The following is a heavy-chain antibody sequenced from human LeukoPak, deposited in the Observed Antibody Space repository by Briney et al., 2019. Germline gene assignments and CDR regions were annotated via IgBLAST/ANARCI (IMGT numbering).Heavy chain of an antibody. V-gene: IGHV3-23*01. CDR1: GFTLNNFA. CDR3: AKARGPAATHPEY. J-gene: IGHJ4*02. CDR2: LYGGGGVT. D-gene: IGHD6-25*01. Sequence: GGSLRLSCAASGFTLNNFAMTWVRQAPGKGLEWVSGLYGGGGVTYYADSVKGRFTISRDDAKNTLYLQMNSLRAEDTAVYYCAKARGPAATHPEYWGQGTLVTVSS.